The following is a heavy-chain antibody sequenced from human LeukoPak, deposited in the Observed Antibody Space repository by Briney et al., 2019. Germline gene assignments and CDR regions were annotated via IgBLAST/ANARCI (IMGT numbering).Heavy chain of an antibody. Sequence: ASVKVSCKASGYTFTSYGISWVRQAPGQGLEWMGWISAYNGNTNYAQKLQGRVTMTTDTSTSTAYMELRSLRSDDTAVYYCARIEGKRITMVRGANFDYWGQGTLVTVSS. D-gene: IGHD3-10*01. CDR3: ARIEGKRITMVRGANFDY. CDR2: ISAYNGNT. CDR1: GYTFTSYG. V-gene: IGHV1-18*01. J-gene: IGHJ4*02.